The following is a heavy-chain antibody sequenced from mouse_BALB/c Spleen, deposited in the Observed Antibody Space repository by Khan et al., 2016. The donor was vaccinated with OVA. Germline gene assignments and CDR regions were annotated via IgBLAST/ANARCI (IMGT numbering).Heavy chain of an antibody. CDR2: ISYGGST. Sequence: EVQLQESGPGLVKPSQSLSLTCSVTGYSITSGYYWNWIRQFPGNKLEWMGYISYGGSTSYNPSLKSRISITRDTSKNQFFLQLNSVTTEDTATYYCARKNYYGYAMDYWGQGTSVTVSS. D-gene: IGHD1-1*01. CDR1: GYSITSGYY. CDR3: ARKNYYGYAMDY. J-gene: IGHJ4*01. V-gene: IGHV3-2*02.